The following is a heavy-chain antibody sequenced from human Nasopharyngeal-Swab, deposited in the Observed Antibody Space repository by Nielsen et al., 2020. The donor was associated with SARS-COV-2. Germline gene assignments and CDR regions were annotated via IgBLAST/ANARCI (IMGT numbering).Heavy chain of an antibody. Sequence: GESLKISCAASGFTFSSYAMHWVRQAPGKGLEWVAVISYDGSNKYYADSVEGRFTISRDNSKNTLYLQMNSLRAEDTAVYYCAKDSVIFDYSRHWYFDLWGRGTLVTVSS. CDR1: GFTFSSYA. CDR2: ISYDGSNK. V-gene: IGHV3-30*04. D-gene: IGHD3/OR15-3a*01. CDR3: AKDSVIFDYSRHWYFDL. J-gene: IGHJ2*01.